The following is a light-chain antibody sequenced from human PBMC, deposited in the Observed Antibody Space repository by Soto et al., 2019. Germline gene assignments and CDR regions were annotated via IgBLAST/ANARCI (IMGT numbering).Light chain of an antibody. CDR2: GAS. Sequence: EVVLTQSPGTLSLSPGQRATLSCRASQSVTSSYLAWYQQKPGQAPRLLIYGASIRATGIPDRFSGSGSGADFTLTISRLEPEDFALFYCQHFDSSSYTFGQGTKL. J-gene: IGKJ2*01. CDR1: QSVTSSY. V-gene: IGKV3-20*01. CDR3: QHFDSSSYT.